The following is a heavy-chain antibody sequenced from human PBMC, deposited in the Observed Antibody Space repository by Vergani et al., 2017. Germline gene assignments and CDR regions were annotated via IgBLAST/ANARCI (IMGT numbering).Heavy chain of an antibody. CDR1: GFTFDDYA. Sequence: EVQLVESGGGLVQPGRSLRLSCAASGFTFDDYAMRWVRQAPGKGLEWVSGISWNSGSIGYADSVKGRFTISRDNAKNSLYLQMNSLRAEDTALYYCAKTKQLEGMNWGQGTLVTVSS. V-gene: IGHV3-9*01. CDR3: AKTKQLEGMN. J-gene: IGHJ4*02. D-gene: IGHD6-6*01. CDR2: ISWNSGSI.